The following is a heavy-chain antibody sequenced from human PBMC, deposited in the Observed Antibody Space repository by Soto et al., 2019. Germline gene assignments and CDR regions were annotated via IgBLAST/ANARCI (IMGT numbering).Heavy chain of an antibody. V-gene: IGHV5-51*01. Sequence: LGEPLKICCRGFGYTFNIYWIAWVRQMPGKGLEWMGVIYPVDSDTRYSPSFQGQVTISVDKSINTAYLQWSSLQASDTAIYYCARQDGDGLFYFDYWGQGTPVTVSS. CDR1: GYTFNIYW. D-gene: IGHD4-17*01. CDR3: ARQDGDGLFYFDY. J-gene: IGHJ4*02. CDR2: IYPVDSDT.